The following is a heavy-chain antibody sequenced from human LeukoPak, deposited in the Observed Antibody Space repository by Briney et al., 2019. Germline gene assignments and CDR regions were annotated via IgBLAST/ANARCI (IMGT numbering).Heavy chain of an antibody. CDR2: IDPNDGDT. CDR1: GHTFTDYY. CDR3: ARANFLYCSSSTCLFVY. D-gene: IGHD2-2*01. Sequence: ASVKVSCKASGHTFTDYYMHWVRQAPGQGFEWMGWIDPNDGDTNYAQKFQGRVTMTRDTSISTAHMEVSRLRSDDTAVYYCARANFLYCSSSTCLFVYWGQGTLVTVSS. J-gene: IGHJ4*02. V-gene: IGHV1-2*02.